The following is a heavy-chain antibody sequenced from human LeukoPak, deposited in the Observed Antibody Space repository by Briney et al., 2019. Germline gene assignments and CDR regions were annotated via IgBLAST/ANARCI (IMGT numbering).Heavy chain of an antibody. V-gene: IGHV4-4*07. Sequence: PSETLSLTCTVSGGSISSYYWSWIRQPAGKGLEWIGRIYTSGSTNYNPSLKSRVTISVDTSKNQFSLKLSSVTAADTAVYYCARDGLGYSSSWYQGYYYYYMDVWAKGPRSPSP. CDR1: GGSISSYY. D-gene: IGHD6-13*01. J-gene: IGHJ6*03. CDR2: IYTSGST. CDR3: ARDGLGYSSSWYQGYYYYYMDV.